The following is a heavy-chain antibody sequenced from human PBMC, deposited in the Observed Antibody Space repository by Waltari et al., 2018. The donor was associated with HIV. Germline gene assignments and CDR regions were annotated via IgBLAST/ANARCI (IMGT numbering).Heavy chain of an antibody. J-gene: IGHJ6*02. D-gene: IGHD6-13*01. V-gene: IGHV1-8*01. CDR2: MNHDSGNT. Sequence: QVQLVQSGAEVKKPGASVKVSCKAFGYTFTSYDINWVRQATGQGLEWMGWMNHDSGNTGYAKEFQGRVTMTRKTSITTAYMELSGLRSEDTAVYYCARRASSWYENRENYFYGMDVWGQGTTVTVSS. CDR3: ARRASSWYENRENYFYGMDV. CDR1: GYTFTSYD.